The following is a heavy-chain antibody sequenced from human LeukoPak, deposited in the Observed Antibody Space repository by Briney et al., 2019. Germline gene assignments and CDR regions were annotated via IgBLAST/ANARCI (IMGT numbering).Heavy chain of an antibody. CDR3: ARDGEWELPGIDY. J-gene: IGHJ4*02. CDR2: ISSSGSTI. Sequence: PGGSLRLSCAASGFTFSSYAMSWVRQAPGKGLEWVSYISSSGSTIYYADSVKGRFTISRDNAKNSLYLQMNSLRAEDTAVYYCARDGEWELPGIDYWGQGTLVTVSS. V-gene: IGHV3-48*03. D-gene: IGHD1-26*01. CDR1: GFTFSSYA.